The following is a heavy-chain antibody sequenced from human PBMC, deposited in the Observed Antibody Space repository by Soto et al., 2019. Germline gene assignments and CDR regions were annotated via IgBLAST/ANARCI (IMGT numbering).Heavy chain of an antibody. Sequence: SVKVSCKASGGTFSSYAISWVRQAPGQGLEWMGGIIPIFGTANYAQKFQGRVTITADESTSTTYMELSSLRSEDTAVYYCAGTMRSSSSRYYFDYWGQGTLVTVSS. CDR1: GGTFSSYA. CDR3: AGTMRSSSSRYYFDY. CDR2: IIPIFGTA. D-gene: IGHD6-6*01. V-gene: IGHV1-69*13. J-gene: IGHJ4*02.